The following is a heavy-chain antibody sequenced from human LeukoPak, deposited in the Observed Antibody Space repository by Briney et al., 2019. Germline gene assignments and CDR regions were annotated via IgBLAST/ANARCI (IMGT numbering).Heavy chain of an antibody. CDR2: IIPIFGTA. D-gene: IGHD1-1*01. Sequence: EASVTVSCKASGGTFNSYAISWVRQAPGQGLEWMGGIIPIFGTANYAQKFQGRVTITADESTSTAYMELSSLRSEDTAVYYCARARNWNGYYFDYWGQGTLVTVSS. CDR1: GGTFNSYA. CDR3: ARARNWNGYYFDY. J-gene: IGHJ4*02. V-gene: IGHV1-69*13.